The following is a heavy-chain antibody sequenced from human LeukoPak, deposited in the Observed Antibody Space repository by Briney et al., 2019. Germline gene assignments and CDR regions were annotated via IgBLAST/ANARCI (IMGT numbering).Heavy chain of an antibody. CDR1: GYTFTSYD. Sequence: ASVKVSRKASGYTFTSYDINWVRQATGQGLEWMGWMNPNSGDAGDAQKFQGRVTMTRNTSISTAYMELSSLRSEDTAVYYCARAVDTAMFPSNLYYYYYMDVWGKGTTVTISS. CDR3: ARAVDTAMFPSNLYYYYYMDV. D-gene: IGHD5-18*01. J-gene: IGHJ6*03. V-gene: IGHV1-8*01. CDR2: MNPNSGDA.